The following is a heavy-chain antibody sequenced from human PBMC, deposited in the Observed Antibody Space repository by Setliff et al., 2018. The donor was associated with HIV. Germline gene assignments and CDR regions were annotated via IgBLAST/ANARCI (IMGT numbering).Heavy chain of an antibody. CDR2: ISYDGSNK. CDR1: GFTFSSYA. V-gene: IGHV3-30*04. D-gene: IGHD6-13*01. CDR3: ARDGRVGWVFTYGMDV. Sequence: PGGSLRLSCAASGFTFSSYAMHWVRQAPGKGLEWVAVISYDGSNKYYADSVKGRFTISRDNSKNTLYLQMNSLRAEDTAVYYCARDGRVGWVFTYGMDVWGQGTLVTVSS. J-gene: IGHJ6*02.